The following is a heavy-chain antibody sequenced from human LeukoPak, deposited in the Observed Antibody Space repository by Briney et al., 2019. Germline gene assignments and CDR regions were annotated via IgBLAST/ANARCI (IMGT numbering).Heavy chain of an antibody. Sequence: ASVKVSCKASGYTFTGYYMHWERQAPGQGLEWMGWMNPNSGNTGYAQEFQGRVTMTRNTSISTAYMELSSLRSEDTAVYYCARPGGLATVTGEGMDVWGQGTTVTVSS. CDR3: ARPGGLATVTGEGMDV. V-gene: IGHV1-8*02. CDR2: MNPNSGNT. D-gene: IGHD4-17*01. CDR1: GYTFTGYY. J-gene: IGHJ6*02.